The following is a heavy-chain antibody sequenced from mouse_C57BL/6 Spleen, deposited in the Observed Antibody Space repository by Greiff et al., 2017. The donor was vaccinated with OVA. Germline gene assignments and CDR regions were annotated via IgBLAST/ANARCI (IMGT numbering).Heavy chain of an antibody. CDR2: INPNNGGT. D-gene: IGHD2-5*01. CDR1: GYTFTDYY. CDR3: ANYYSNYGDYFDY. Sequence: EVQLQQSGPELVKPGASVKISCKASGYTFTDYYMNWVKQSHGKSLEWIGDINPNNGGTSYNQKFKGKATLTVDKSSSTAYMELRSLTSEDSAVYYCANYYSNYGDYFDYWGQGTTLTVSS. J-gene: IGHJ2*01. V-gene: IGHV1-26*01.